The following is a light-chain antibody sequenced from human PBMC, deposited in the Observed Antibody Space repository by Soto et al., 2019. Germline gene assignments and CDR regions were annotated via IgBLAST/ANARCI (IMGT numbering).Light chain of an antibody. CDR1: QSVSSTY. J-gene: IGKJ1*01. Sequence: QSPGTLSLSQGERATLSCRASQSVSSTYIAWYQQKPGQPPRLLIYGASSRATGIPDRFSGRGSGTDFTLTIIRLEPEDFAGYYCQLYDIPRGTFGQGTKVDI. CDR2: GAS. CDR3: QLYDIPRGT. V-gene: IGKV3-20*01.